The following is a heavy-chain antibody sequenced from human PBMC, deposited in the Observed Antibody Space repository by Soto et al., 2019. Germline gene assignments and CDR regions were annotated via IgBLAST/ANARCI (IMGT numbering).Heavy chain of an antibody. J-gene: IGHJ6*02. V-gene: IGHV4-34*01. D-gene: IGHD2-8*01. Sequence: PSETLSLTCAVYGGSFSGYYWSWIRQPPGKGLEWIGEINHSGSTNYNPSLKSRVTISVDTSKNQFSLKLSSVTAADTAVYYCARYCTNGVYYGMDVWGQGTTVTVSS. CDR3: ARYCTNGVYYGMDV. CDR1: GGSFSGYY. CDR2: INHSGST.